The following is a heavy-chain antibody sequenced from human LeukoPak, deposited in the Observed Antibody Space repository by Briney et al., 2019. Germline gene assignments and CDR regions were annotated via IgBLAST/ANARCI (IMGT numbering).Heavy chain of an antibody. V-gene: IGHV3-48*02. CDR3: ARGGTTGIDFDY. CDR1: GFTFSSCS. D-gene: IGHD1-1*01. Sequence: GGSLRLSCAASGFTFSSCSMTWVRQAPGKGLEWVSYISSSSNTIYYADSVKGRFNISRDNAKNLLCLQMNSLRDEDTAVYYCARGGTTGIDFDYWGQGTLVTVSS. CDR2: ISSSSNTI. J-gene: IGHJ4*02.